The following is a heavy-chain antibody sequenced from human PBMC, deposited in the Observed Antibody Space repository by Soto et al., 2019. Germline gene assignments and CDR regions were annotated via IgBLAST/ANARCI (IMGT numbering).Heavy chain of an antibody. Sequence: ASVKVSCKASGYTFTSYDINWVRQATGQGLEWMGWMNPNSGNTGYAQKFQGSVTMTRNTSISTAYMELSSLRSEDTAVYYCARASAAATPMDVWGQGTTVTVS. CDR3: ARASAAATPMDV. D-gene: IGHD6-13*01. J-gene: IGHJ6*02. V-gene: IGHV1-8*01. CDR1: GYTFTSYD. CDR2: MNPNSGNT.